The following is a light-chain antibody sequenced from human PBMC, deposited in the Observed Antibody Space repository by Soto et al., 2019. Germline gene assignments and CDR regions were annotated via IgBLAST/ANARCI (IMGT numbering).Light chain of an antibody. V-gene: IGKV3-20*01. J-gene: IGKJ2*01. CDR3: QQYGNSPS. CDR2: GAT. Sequence: VLTQSPGTLSLSPGDRATLSCRSSQRVSGSSLAWYQQKPCQAPRVLFYGATTRATGVPDRFSGNGSGADFTLTISRLEPGDFGVYHCQQYGNSPSFGPGTKLEIK. CDR1: QRVSGSS.